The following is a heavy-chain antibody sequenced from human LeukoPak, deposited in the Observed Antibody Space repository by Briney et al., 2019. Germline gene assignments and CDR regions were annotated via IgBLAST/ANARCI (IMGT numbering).Heavy chain of an antibody. V-gene: IGHV3-21*01. J-gene: IGHJ6*03. D-gene: IGHD1-1*01. Sequence: GGSLSLSCAASEFTFSRSSANWVRQSPGKGVEGVSSISSSSSGIYYAESMKGRITISRDNAKNSLYLQMNSLRVEDTAVYYCVARNGDYSYMDVWGKGTTVTVSS. CDR2: ISSSSSGI. CDR3: VARNGDYSYMDV. CDR1: EFTFSRSS.